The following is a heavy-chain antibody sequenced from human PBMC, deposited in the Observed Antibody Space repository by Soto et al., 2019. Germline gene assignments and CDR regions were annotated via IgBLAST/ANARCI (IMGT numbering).Heavy chain of an antibody. J-gene: IGHJ4*02. D-gene: IGHD3-22*01. Sequence: TLSLTCAVSGGSISSSNWWSWVRQPPGKGLEWIGEIYHSGSTNYNPSLKSRVTISVDKSKNQFSLKLSSVTAADTAVYYCARTRQYYYDSSGYSPTNFDYWGQGTLVTVSS. CDR1: GGSISSSNW. CDR3: ARTRQYYYDSSGYSPTNFDY. V-gene: IGHV4-4*02. CDR2: IYHSGST.